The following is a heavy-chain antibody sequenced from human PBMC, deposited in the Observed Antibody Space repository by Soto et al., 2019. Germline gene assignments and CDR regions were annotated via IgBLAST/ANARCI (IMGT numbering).Heavy chain of an antibody. J-gene: IGHJ4*02. CDR3: ARGRYYYDSSGYHSPFDY. CDR2: IYSGGST. CDR1: GFTVSSYY. V-gene: IGHV3-53*02. Sequence: EVQLVETGGGLIQPGGSLRVSCAASGFTVSSYYMSWVRQAPGKGLEWVSVIYSGGSTYYADSVKGRFTVSRDNSKNMSSLQMNSLRAEDTAVYYCARGRYYYDSSGYHSPFDYWGQGTLVTASS. D-gene: IGHD3-22*01.